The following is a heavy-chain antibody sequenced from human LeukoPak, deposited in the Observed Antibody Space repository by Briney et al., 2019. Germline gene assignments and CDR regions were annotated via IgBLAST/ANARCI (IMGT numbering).Heavy chain of an antibody. J-gene: IGHJ6*03. D-gene: IGHD3-10*01. CDR1: GGSFSGYY. CDR2: INHSGST. CDR3: ARGRDRITMVRGVIASYYYYMDV. V-gene: IGHV4-34*01. Sequence: SETLSLTCAVYGGSFSGYYWSWIRQPPGKGLEWIGEINHSGSTNYNPSLKSRVTISVDTSKNQFSLKLSSVTAADTAVYYCARGRDRITMVRGVIASYYYYMDVWGKGTTVTVSS.